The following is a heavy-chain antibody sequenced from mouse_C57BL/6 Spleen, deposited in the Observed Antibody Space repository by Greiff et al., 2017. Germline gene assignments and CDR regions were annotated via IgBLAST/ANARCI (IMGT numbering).Heavy chain of an antibody. J-gene: IGHJ2*01. Sequence: VQLQQPGAELVRPGSSVKLSCKASGYTFTSYWMHWVKQRPIQGLEWIGNIDPSDSETHYNQKFKDKATLTVDKSSSTAYMQLSSLTSEDSAVYYCARSETAQATFDYWGQGTTLTVSS. CDR3: ARSETAQATFDY. D-gene: IGHD3-2*02. CDR1: GYTFTSYW. V-gene: IGHV1-52*01. CDR2: IDPSDSET.